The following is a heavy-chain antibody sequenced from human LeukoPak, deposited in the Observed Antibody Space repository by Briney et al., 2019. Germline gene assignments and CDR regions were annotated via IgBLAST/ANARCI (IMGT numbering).Heavy chain of an antibody. CDR3: ATSTIFGVDPPYYYYGMDV. V-gene: IGHV1-24*01. CDR1: GYTLTELS. CDR2: FDPEDGET. J-gene: IGHJ6*02. D-gene: IGHD3-3*01. Sequence: ASVKVSCKVSGYTLTELSMRWVRQAPGKGLEWMGGFDPEDGETIYAQKFQGRVTMTEDTSTDTAYMELSSLRSEDTAVYYCATSTIFGVDPPYYYYGMDVWGQGTTVTVSS.